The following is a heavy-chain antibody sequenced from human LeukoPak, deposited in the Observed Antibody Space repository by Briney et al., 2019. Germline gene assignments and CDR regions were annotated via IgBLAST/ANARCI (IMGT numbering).Heavy chain of an antibody. D-gene: IGHD5-24*01. CDR3: ARARGQLQMGIDP. Sequence: SQTLSLTCAVSGGSISSGGYSWSWIRQPPGKGLEWIGYIYHSGSTYYNPSLKSRVTISVDRSKNQFSLKLSSVTAADTAVYYCARARGQLQMGIDPWGQGTLVTVSS. CDR1: GGSISSGGYS. J-gene: IGHJ5*02. CDR2: IYHSGST. V-gene: IGHV4-30-2*01.